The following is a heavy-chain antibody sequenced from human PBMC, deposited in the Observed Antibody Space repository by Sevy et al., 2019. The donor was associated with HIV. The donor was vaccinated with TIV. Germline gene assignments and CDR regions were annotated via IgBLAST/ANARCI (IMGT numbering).Heavy chain of an antibody. J-gene: IGHJ4*02. V-gene: IGHV1-24*01. CDR3: ATHIVGTSYLRL. CDR2: FDPEYDDP. Sequence: ASVKVSCNVSGYRLSELSTYWVRQTPAKGLEGMGGFDPEYDDPIYPQNFQGRVTMTEDTSTDTAYMELSSLTSEDTAVYYCATHIVGTSYLRLWGPRTLVTVSS. CDR1: GYRLSELS. D-gene: IGHD1-26*01.